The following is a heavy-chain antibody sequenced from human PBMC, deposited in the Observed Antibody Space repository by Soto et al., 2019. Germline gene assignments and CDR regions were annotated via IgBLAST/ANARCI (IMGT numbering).Heavy chain of an antibody. V-gene: IGHV1-69*02. CDR1: GGTTSSYT. D-gene: IGHD1-1*01. CDR3: ALRTGNWNPLAD. J-gene: IGHJ4*02. Sequence: QVQLVQSGAEVERPGSAVKVSCKTSGGTTSSYTIGWVRQAPGPGLEWMGNIVPMINKIDYAQKFQGRLTMTADKSTRTVYMELSRLRSEDTAVYFCALRTGNWNPLADWGQGTLVTVSS. CDR2: IVPMINKI.